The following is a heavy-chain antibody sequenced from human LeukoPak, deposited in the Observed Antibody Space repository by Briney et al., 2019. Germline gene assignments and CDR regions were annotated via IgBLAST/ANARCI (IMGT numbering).Heavy chain of an antibody. D-gene: IGHD4-23*01. V-gene: IGHV1-18*01. CDR2: ISAYNGNT. CDR3: AQTVVPPDGFDY. J-gene: IGHJ4*02. Sequence: ASVKVSCKASGGTFSSYAISWVRQAPGQGLEWMGWISAYNGNTNYAQKLQGRVTMTTDTSTSTAYMELRSLRSDDTAVYYCAQTVVPPDGFDYWGQETLVTVSS. CDR1: GGTFSSYA.